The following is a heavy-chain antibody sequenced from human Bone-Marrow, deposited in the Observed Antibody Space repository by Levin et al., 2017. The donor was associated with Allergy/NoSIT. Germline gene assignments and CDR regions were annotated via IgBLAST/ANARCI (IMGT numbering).Heavy chain of an antibody. D-gene: IGHD2-15*01. J-gene: IGHJ6*02. CDR2: ISYDGSNK. CDR1: GFTFSSYG. CDR3: AKDRAYCSGGSCYSYYYGMDV. Sequence: GGSLRLSCAASGFTFSSYGMHWVRQAPGKGLEWVAVISYDGSNKYYADSVKGRFTISRDNSKNTLYLQMNSLRAEDTAVYYCAKDRAYCSGGSCYSYYYGMDVWGQGTTVTVSS. V-gene: IGHV3-30*18.